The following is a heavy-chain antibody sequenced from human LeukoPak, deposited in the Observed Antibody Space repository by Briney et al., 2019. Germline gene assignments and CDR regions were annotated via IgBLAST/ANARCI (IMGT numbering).Heavy chain of an antibody. D-gene: IGHD6-19*01. CDR1: GYTFTSYD. CDR3: ARWNQQWLVPFDY. V-gene: IGHV1-8*01. Sequence: ASVKVSCKASGYTFTSYDINWVRQATGQGLEWMGWMNPNSGNTGYAQKFQGRVTMTRNTSISTAYMELSSLRSEDTAVYYCARWNQQWLVPFDYWGQGTLVTVS. J-gene: IGHJ4*02. CDR2: MNPNSGNT.